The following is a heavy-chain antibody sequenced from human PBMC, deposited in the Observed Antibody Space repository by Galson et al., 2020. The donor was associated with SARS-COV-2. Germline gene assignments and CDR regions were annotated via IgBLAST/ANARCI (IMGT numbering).Heavy chain of an antibody. J-gene: IGHJ6*03. CDR3: ARRKLVLGSFFNYLDV. V-gene: IGHV4-39*01. D-gene: IGHD6-6*01. Sequence: YNPSLKSRVTISVDTSRSQFSLTVTSVTASDTAVYYCARRKLVLGSFFNYLDVWGNGTTVTVSS.